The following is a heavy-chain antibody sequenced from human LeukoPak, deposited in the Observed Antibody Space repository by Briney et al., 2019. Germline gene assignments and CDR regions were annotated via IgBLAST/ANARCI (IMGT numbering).Heavy chain of an antibody. CDR1: AFNFGDFG. D-gene: IGHD2-21*02. J-gene: IGHJ4*02. V-gene: IGHV3-33*05. CDR2: IQYDGSRI. Sequence: PGRSLRLSCEASAFNFGDFGMHWVRQAPGKGLEWVAAIQYDGSRIYHSDAVKGRFTISRDNSKNTLYLEMHSLRVDDTALYYCARQRLGCSSGDCYSFDFWGQGTLVTVSS. CDR3: ARQRLGCSSGDCYSFDF.